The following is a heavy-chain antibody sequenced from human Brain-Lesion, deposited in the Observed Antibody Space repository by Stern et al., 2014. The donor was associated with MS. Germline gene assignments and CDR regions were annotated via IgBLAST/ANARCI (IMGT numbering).Heavy chain of an antibody. D-gene: IGHD6-19*01. Sequence: QLQLQESGPGLVKPSETLSLTCTVSGGSIGRSSYYWGWIRQPPGKGLEWIGNIFYTGSTFYDPSLKSRVTLSVAPSNTHLSPSMNSVTAADTAVYYCARGAGVFDSWGQGTLVTVSP. CDR1: GGSIGRSSYY. J-gene: IGHJ4*02. CDR2: IFYTGST. CDR3: ARGAGVFDS. V-gene: IGHV4-39*02.